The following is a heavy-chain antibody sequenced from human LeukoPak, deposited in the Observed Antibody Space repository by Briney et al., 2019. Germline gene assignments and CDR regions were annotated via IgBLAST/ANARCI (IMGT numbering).Heavy chain of an antibody. D-gene: IGHD2-15*01. Sequence: GGSLRLSCAASGFTFSGYPIHWVRQAPGKGLEWVAVISYDGSNKYYADSVKGRFTISRDNSKNTLYLQMNSLRAEDTAVYYCARDSYYCSGGSCFLFDYWGQGTLVTVSS. V-gene: IGHV3-30-3*01. CDR3: ARDSYYCSGGSCFLFDY. CDR2: ISYDGSNK. CDR1: GFTFSGYP. J-gene: IGHJ4*02.